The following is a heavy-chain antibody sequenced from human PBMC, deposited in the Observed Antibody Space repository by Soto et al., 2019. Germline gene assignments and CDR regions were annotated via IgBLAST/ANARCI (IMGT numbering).Heavy chain of an antibody. CDR3: ARGGIQLQPRQYYYYGMDV. V-gene: IGHV1-69*13. D-gene: IGHD5-18*01. CDR1: GGTFSSYA. Sequence: SSVKVSCKASGGTFSSYAISWVRQAPGQGLEWMGGIIPIFGTANYAQKFQGRVTITADESTSTAYMELSSLRSEDTAVYYCARGGIQLQPRQYYYYGMDVWGQGTTVTVSS. J-gene: IGHJ6*02. CDR2: IIPIFGTA.